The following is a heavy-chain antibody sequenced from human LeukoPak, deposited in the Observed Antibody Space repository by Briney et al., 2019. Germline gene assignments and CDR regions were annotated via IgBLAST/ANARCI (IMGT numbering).Heavy chain of an antibody. CDR2: IKQDGSEK. Sequence: GGSLRLSCAASGFTFSSYWMSWVRQAPGKGLEWVANIKQDGSEKYYVDSVKSRFTISRDNAKNSLYLQMNSLRAEDTAVYYCARDRGYGSGSYYKNWGQGTLVTVSS. CDR1: GFTFSSYW. D-gene: IGHD3-10*01. J-gene: IGHJ4*02. CDR3: ARDRGYGSGSYYKN. V-gene: IGHV3-7*01.